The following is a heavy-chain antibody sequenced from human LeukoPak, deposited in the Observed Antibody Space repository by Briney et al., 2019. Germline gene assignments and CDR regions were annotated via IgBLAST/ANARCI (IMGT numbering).Heavy chain of an antibody. Sequence: ASVKLSCKASGYTFTSYGISWVRQAPAPGLERKGWISIYNGNTNYAQKLQGRVTMTTDTSTSTAYMELRSLRSDDTAVYYCARDIVVVPAAILDYYYYGMDVWGQGTTVTVSS. CDR3: ARDIVVVPAAILDYYYYGMDV. CDR1: GYTFTSYG. D-gene: IGHD2-2*02. J-gene: IGHJ6*02. V-gene: IGHV1-18*01. CDR2: ISIYNGNT.